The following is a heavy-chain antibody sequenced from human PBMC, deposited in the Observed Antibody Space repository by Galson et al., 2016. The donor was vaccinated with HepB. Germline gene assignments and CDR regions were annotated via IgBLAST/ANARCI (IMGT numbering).Heavy chain of an antibody. V-gene: IGHV1-2*06. D-gene: IGHD6-13*01. CDR3: ARDACPPEGIDY. J-gene: IGHJ4*02. CDR1: GYSFIGFY. CDR2: INPKNGGT. Sequence: SVKVSCKASGYSFIGFYMHWVRQAPGQGLEWMGRINPKNGGTNYAQKFQGRVTMTRDTSISTVYMELSRLRSDDAAIYYCARDACPPEGIDYWGQGTLVTVSS.